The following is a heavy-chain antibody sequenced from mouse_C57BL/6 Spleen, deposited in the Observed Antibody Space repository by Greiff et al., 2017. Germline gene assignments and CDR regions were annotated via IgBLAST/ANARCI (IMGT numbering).Heavy chain of an antibody. CDR1: GYSITSGYY. CDR2: ISYDGSN. J-gene: IGHJ1*03. Sequence: EVQLQQSGPGLVKPSQSLSITCSVTGYSITSGYYWNWIRQFPGNKLEWMGYISYDGSNNYNPSLKNRISITRDTSKNQFFLKLNSVTTEDTATYYCARDGYGYFDVWGTGTTVTVSS. V-gene: IGHV3-6*01. CDR3: ARDGYGYFDV.